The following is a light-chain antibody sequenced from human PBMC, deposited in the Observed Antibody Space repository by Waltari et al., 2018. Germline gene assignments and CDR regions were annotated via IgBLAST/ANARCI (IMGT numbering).Light chain of an antibody. CDR1: STDIGGYFF. V-gene: IGLV2-14*03. J-gene: IGLJ1*01. CDR2: GVS. CDR3: SSYTGSNTYV. Sequence: QSALTQPASVSGSPGQSITISCTGSSTDIGGYFFVSWYQQHPGTAPKLIIYGVSNRPSGVSDRFSASKSGNTASLTISGLQAEDEADYYCSSYTGSNTYVFGSGTKVTVL.